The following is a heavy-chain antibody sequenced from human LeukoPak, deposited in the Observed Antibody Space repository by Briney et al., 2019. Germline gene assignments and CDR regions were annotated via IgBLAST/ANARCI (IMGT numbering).Heavy chain of an antibody. J-gene: IGHJ6*04. CDR2: ISSSSSYI. CDR3: AELGITMIGGV. V-gene: IGHV3-21*01. Sequence: PGGSLRLSCAASGFTLSSHSMNWGRQAPGKGLEWGSSISSSSSYIYYADSVKGRFTISRDNAKNSLYLQMNSLRAEDTAVYYCAELGITMIGGVWGKGTTVTISS. CDR1: GFTLSSHS. D-gene: IGHD3-10*02.